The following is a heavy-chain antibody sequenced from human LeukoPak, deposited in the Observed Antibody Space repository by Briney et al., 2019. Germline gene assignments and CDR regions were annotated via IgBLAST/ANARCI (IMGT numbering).Heavy chain of an antibody. Sequence: GGSLRLSCAASGFTFSSYAMSWVRQAPGKGLEWVSTITGSGGSTYYADSVKGRFTISRDNSKNTLYLQMNSLRAEDTAVYYCAKGHDYGDYGGLFDYWGQGTLVTVSS. CDR3: AKGHDYGDYGGLFDY. D-gene: IGHD4-17*01. J-gene: IGHJ4*02. CDR2: ITGSGGST. V-gene: IGHV3-23*01. CDR1: GFTFSSYA.